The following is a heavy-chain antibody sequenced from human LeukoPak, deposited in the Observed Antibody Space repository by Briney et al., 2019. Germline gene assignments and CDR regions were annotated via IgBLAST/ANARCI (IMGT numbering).Heavy chain of an antibody. D-gene: IGHD3-3*01. CDR1: GGSINSYY. J-gene: IGHJ4*02. Sequence: SETLSLTCTVSGGSINSYYWNWIRQPAGKGLEWIGHIQTSGSTKYNPSLKSRVTMSIDTSKNQFSLNLYSVTAADTAVYYCATNYTPVSAFDSWGQGTLVTVSS. CDR2: IQTSGST. CDR3: ATNYTPVSAFDS. V-gene: IGHV4-4*07.